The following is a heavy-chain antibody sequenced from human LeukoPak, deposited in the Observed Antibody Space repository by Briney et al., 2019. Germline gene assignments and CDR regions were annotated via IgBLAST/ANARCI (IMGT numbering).Heavy chain of an antibody. V-gene: IGHV4-39*07. D-gene: IGHD3-22*01. CDR2: IYYSGST. CDR3: ARARSSGYPDY. Sequence: AETLSLTCAVSGGSISSNSYYWGWIRQPPGKGLEWIGSIYYSGSTYYNPSLKSRVTISVDTSKNQFSLKLSSVTAADTAVYYCARARSSGYPDYWGQGTLVTVSS. J-gene: IGHJ4*02. CDR1: GGSISSNSYY.